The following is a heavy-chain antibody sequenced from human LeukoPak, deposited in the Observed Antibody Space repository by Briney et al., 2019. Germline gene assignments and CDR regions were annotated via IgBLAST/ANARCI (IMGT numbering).Heavy chain of an antibody. Sequence: SETLSLTCAVYGGSFSGYYWSWIRQPPGKGLEWIGEINHSGSTNYNPSLKSRVTISVDTSKNQFSLKLSSVTVADTAVYYCAREGSSWYDYWGQGTLVTVSS. CDR2: INHSGST. V-gene: IGHV4-34*01. J-gene: IGHJ4*02. CDR3: AREGSSWYDY. D-gene: IGHD6-13*01. CDR1: GGSFSGYY.